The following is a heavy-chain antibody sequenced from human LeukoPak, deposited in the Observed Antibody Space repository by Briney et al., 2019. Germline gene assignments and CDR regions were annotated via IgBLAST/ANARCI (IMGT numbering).Heavy chain of an antibody. CDR3: ARVMNDYGDYVFDY. Sequence: PGGSLRLSCAASGFTFRSYAMSWVRQAPGKGLEWVSAISGSGGSTYYADSVKGRFTISRDNSKNTLYLQMNSLRTEDTAVYFCARVMNDYGDYVFDYWGQGTPVTVSS. D-gene: IGHD4-17*01. CDR2: ISGSGGST. J-gene: IGHJ4*02. V-gene: IGHV3-23*01. CDR1: GFTFRSYA.